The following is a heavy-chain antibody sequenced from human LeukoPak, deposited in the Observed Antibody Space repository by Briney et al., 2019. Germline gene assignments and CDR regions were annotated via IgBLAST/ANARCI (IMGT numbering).Heavy chain of an antibody. CDR3: ARAPVAGLATIAGHFDY. Sequence: SETLSLTCSVSGGSISSSSYYWGWIRQPPGKGLEWVGSIYYTGGTYYNPSLKSRVTISVDTSKNQLSLKLSSVTAADTAVYYCARAPVAGLATIAGHFDYWGQGTLVTVSS. J-gene: IGHJ4*02. D-gene: IGHD5-24*01. CDR1: GGSISSSSYY. CDR2: IYYTGGT. V-gene: IGHV4-39*07.